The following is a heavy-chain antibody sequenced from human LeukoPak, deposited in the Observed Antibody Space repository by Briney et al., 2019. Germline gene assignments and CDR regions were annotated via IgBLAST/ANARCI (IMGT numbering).Heavy chain of an antibody. Sequence: ASVKVSCKASGYTFTDYTMHWPRQAPGQRLDWMGWINGGSGYTKYSPEFQGRVTITRDTSASTAYMELSSLRSEDTAVYYCANPRYDSSGYYFVDWGQGTLVTVSS. D-gene: IGHD3-22*01. CDR2: INGGSGYT. CDR1: GYTFTDYT. J-gene: IGHJ4*02. V-gene: IGHV1-3*01. CDR3: ANPRYDSSGYYFVD.